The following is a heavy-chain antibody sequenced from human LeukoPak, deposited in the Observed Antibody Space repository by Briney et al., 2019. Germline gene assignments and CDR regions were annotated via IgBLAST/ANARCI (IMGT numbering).Heavy chain of an antibody. V-gene: IGHV1-2*02. CDR2: INPNTGGT. CDR1: GYTFTGYY. Sequence: ASVKVSCKASGYTFTGYYMHWVRQAPGQGLEWMGWINPNTGGTNYAQKFQGRATMTRDTSISTAYMDLSRLRSDDTAVYYCATGDYSGTKPDPIDMWGQGTMVTVSS. D-gene: IGHD3-10*01. CDR3: ATGDYSGTKPDPIDM. J-gene: IGHJ3*02.